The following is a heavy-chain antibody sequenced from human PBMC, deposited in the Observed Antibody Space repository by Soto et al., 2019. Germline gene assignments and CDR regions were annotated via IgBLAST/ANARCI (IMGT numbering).Heavy chain of an antibody. J-gene: IGHJ6*02. CDR3: ARDRLVPYGYGMDV. D-gene: IGHD2-2*01. CDR1: GFTFRSYG. CDR2: IWFDGSKK. V-gene: IGHV3-33*01. Sequence: GGSLRLSCAASGFTFRSYGIHWVRQAPGKGLEWVALIWFDGSKKYYVDSVKGRFAVSRDNSKNTLYLQMNSLRIEDTAVYYCARDRLVPYGYGMDVWGQGTTVTVSS.